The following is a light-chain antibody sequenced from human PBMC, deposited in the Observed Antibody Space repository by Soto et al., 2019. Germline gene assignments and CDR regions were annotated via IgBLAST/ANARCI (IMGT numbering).Light chain of an antibody. CDR3: QQYNNWPPLT. V-gene: IGKV3-15*01. Sequence: EIVLTQSPGTLSLSPGERATLSCRASQSVSSNLAWYHQKPGQAPRLLIYGASTRATGIPARFSGSGSGTEFTLTISSLQSEDFAVYYCQQYNNWPPLTFGQGTRLEIK. CDR2: GAS. J-gene: IGKJ5*01. CDR1: QSVSSN.